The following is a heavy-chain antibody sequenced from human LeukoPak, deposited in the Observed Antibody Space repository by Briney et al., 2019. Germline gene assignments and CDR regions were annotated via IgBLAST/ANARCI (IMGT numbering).Heavy chain of an antibody. J-gene: IGHJ3*02. CDR2: IKSETDGGTT. CDR1: GFTFSHAW. Sequence: PGGSLRLSCAASGFTFSHAWMSWVRQAPGKGLEWVGRIKSETDGGTTDYAAPVKGRFTISRDDSKNTLYLQMNSLRAEDMALYYCAKDIGSYYDFWSGYYRPVNAFDIWGQGTMVTVSS. CDR3: AKDIGSYYDFWSGYYRPVNAFDI. D-gene: IGHD3-3*01. V-gene: IGHV3-15*05.